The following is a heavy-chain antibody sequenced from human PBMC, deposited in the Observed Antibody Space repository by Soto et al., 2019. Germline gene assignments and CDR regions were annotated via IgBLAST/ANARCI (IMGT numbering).Heavy chain of an antibody. V-gene: IGHV4-59*08. CDR1: GSSLNDFH. CDR2: IYFCQPTH. Sequence: QVQLQESGPGLVKPSETLSLTCTVSGSSLNDFHLIWIRQPPGKGLELMGSIYFCQPTHSDNPSLKSRVTIALDTSKRQVSLKLASVTAADTAVYFCARSTTRYSSPDYWGQGSLVTVSS. J-gene: IGHJ4*02. D-gene: IGHD6-13*01. CDR3: ARSTTRYSSPDY.